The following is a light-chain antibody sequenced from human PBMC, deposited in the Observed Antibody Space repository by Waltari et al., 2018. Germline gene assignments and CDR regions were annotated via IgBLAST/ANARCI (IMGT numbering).Light chain of an antibody. Sequence: QSALTQPASVSGSPGQSITISCTGTSSDVGGYNYVSWYQQHPGNAPKLMIYEVSNRPSGVSHRFSGSKSGNTASLTISGLQAEDEADYYCSSYTSRVFGGGTKLTVL. CDR3: SSYTSRV. J-gene: IGLJ2*01. CDR1: SSDVGGYNY. V-gene: IGLV2-14*01. CDR2: EVS.